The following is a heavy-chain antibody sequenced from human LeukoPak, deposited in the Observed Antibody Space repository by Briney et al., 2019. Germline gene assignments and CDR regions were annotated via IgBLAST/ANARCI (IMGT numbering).Heavy chain of an antibody. J-gene: IGHJ3*02. CDR2: IYNGGRT. Sequence: GGSLRLSCAASGFTVNNKYMTWVRQAPGKGLEWVSLIYNGGRTYYADSVKGRCTISRDNLKNVLYLQMNSLKVEDTALHYCARGLFLSGYLDAFDIWGQGTVVTVSS. D-gene: IGHD3-22*01. V-gene: IGHV3-53*01. CDR3: ARGLFLSGYLDAFDI. CDR1: GFTVNNKY.